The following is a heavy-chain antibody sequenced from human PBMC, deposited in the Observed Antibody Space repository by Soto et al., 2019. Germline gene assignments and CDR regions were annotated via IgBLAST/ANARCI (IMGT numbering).Heavy chain of an antibody. CDR2: INNSGGDI. V-gene: IGHV3-48*03. J-gene: IGHJ4*02. CDR1: GFTFRTHQ. D-gene: IGHD3-22*01. CDR3: VAYYDDNDGYHPAFDY. Sequence: EVQLVESGGGLVQPGGSLTLSCTASGFTFRTHQMTWVRQAPGKGLEWLSFINNSGGDIRYADSVRGRFTVSRDNAKNSLHLQMSSLTAEDTAVYYCVAYYDDNDGYHPAFDYWGQGTLVTVSS.